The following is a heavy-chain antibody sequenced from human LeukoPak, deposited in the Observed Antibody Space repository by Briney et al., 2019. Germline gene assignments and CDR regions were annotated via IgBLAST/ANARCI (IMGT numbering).Heavy chain of an antibody. CDR3: AKGSGIAVARWYFDY. V-gene: IGHV3-48*03. CDR2: ISSSGSTI. D-gene: IGHD6-19*01. J-gene: IGHJ4*02. Sequence: PGGSLRLSCAASGFTFSSYEMNWVRQAPGKGLEWVSYISSSGSTIYYADSVKGRFTISRDNSKNTLYLQINSLRAEDTAVYYCAKGSGIAVARWYFDYWGQGTLVTVSS. CDR1: GFTFSSYE.